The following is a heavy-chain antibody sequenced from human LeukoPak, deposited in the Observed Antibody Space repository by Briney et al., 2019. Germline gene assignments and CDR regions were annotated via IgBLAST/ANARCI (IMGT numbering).Heavy chain of an antibody. D-gene: IGHD2-2*01. V-gene: IGHV3-21*05. CDR2: INDVSSDI. CDR3: ARDTYQPGLIDC. Sequence: GGSLRLFCAASEFTFSLYAMNWVRQAPGKGLEWVSYINDVSSDIHYADSVKGRFTVSRDNAKNTLSLQMNSLRAEDTAVYYCARDTYQPGLIDCWGQGTLVTVSS. J-gene: IGHJ4*02. CDR1: EFTFSLYA.